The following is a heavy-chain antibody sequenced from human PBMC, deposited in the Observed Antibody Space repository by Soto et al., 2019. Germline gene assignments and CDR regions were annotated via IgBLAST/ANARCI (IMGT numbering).Heavy chain of an antibody. J-gene: IGHJ6*02. Sequence: SETLSRTCTVSGCSISTYYWSWIRQPPGRGLDWMGYIYYSGRTNYNPSLKSRVTISVDTYKNQFSLKLSSVTAADTAVYYCARDKGLRFLEWLLRKDYYYYGMDVWGQGTTVTVS. CDR1: GCSISTYY. CDR2: IYYSGRT. CDR3: ARDKGLRFLEWLLRKDYYYYGMDV. V-gene: IGHV4-59*01. D-gene: IGHD3-3*01.